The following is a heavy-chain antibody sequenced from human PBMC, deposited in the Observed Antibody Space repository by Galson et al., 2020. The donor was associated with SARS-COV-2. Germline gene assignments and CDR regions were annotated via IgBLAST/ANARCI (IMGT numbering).Heavy chain of an antibody. CDR1: GFTFSRHA. Sequence: GGSLRLSCGASGFTFSRHAMNWVRQAPGKGLEWVSAINGNGGDTYYADSVKGRFTISRDNSKNTAYLQMKSLSAEDTAVYYCAKDPWGNRKGYFDYWGQGTPVTVS. CDR3: AKDPWGNRKGYFDY. V-gene: IGHV3-23*01. J-gene: IGHJ4*02. CDR2: INGNGGDT. D-gene: IGHD7-27*01.